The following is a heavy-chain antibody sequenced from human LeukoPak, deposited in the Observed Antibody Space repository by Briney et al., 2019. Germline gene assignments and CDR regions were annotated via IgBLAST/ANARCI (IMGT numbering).Heavy chain of an antibody. CDR1: GGSISSYY. CDR2: IYYSGST. V-gene: IGHV4-59*01. D-gene: IGHD3-10*01. J-gene: IGHJ4*02. CDR3: ARGYGSGSYDY. Sequence: SETLSLTCTVSGGSISSYYWSWIRQPPGKGLGWIGYIYYSGSTNYNPSLKSRVTISVDTSKNQFSLKLSSVTAADTAVYYCARGYGSGSYDYWGQGTLVTVSS.